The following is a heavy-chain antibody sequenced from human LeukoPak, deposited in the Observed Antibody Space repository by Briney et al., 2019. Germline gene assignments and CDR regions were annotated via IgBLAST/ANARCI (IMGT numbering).Heavy chain of an antibody. CDR1: GFTFSSYG. CDR2: ISSTGSMI. CDR3: AREDNVGRYYFDY. Sequence: PGGTLRLSCAASGFTFSSYGMSWVRQAPGKGLEWVSYISSTGSMIYYADSVKGRFTISRDNAKNSLYLQMNSLRAEDTAVYYCAREDNVGRYYFDYWGQGTLVTVSS. J-gene: IGHJ4*02. V-gene: IGHV3-48*04. D-gene: IGHD1-26*01.